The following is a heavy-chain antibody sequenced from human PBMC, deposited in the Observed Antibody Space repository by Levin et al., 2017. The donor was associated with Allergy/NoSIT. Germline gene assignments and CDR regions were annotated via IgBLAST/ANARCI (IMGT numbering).Heavy chain of an antibody. CDR1: GGSISSSNW. D-gene: IGHD1-1*01. Sequence: SQTLSLTCAVSGGSISSSNWWSWVRQPPGTGLEWIGEIYHSGSTNYNPSLKSRVTISVDKSKNQFSLKLSSVTAADTAVYYCARAERARPYNWFDPWGQGTLVTVSS. CDR3: ARAERARPYNWFDP. CDR2: IYHSGST. J-gene: IGHJ5*02. V-gene: IGHV4-4*02.